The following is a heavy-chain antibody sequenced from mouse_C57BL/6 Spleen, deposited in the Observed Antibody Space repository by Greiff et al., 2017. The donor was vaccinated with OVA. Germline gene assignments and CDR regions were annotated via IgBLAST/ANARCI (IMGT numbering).Heavy chain of an antibody. CDR2: ISYDGSN. V-gene: IGHV3-6*01. J-gene: IGHJ2*01. Sequence: EVQLQQSGPGLVKPSQSLSLTCSVTGYSITSGYYWNWIRQFPGNKLEWMGYISYDGSNNYNPSLKNRISITRDTSKNQFFLKLNSVTTEDTATYYCASVYDGYYPSPFDYWGQGTTLTVSS. CDR3: ASVYDGYYPSPFDY. CDR1: GYSITSGYY. D-gene: IGHD2-3*01.